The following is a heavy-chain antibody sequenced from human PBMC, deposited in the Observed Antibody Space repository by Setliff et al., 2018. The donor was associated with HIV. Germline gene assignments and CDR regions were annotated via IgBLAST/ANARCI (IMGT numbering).Heavy chain of an antibody. CDR2: INHSGST. Sequence: SETLSLTCAVYGGSFSGYYWSWIRQPPGKGLEWIGEINHSGSTNYNPSLKSRVTISVDTSMDQFSLKLNSVTAADTAVYYCARVRGRYYYHYAMDVWGQGTTVTVSS. CDR1: GGSFSGYY. V-gene: IGHV4-34*01. D-gene: IGHD3-10*01. J-gene: IGHJ6*02. CDR3: ARVRGRYYYHYAMDV.